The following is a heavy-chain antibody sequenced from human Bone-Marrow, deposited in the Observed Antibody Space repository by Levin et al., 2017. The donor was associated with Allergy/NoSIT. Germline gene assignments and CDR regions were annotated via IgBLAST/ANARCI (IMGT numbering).Heavy chain of an antibody. CDR2: IVPALGQA. CDR3: TRSFLAKWFDP. V-gene: IGHV1-69*10. D-gene: IGHD2/OR15-2a*01. J-gene: IGHJ5*02. CDR1: GGAFNTYV. Sequence: SVKVFCKASGGAFNTYVISWVRQAPGQGLEWMGGIVPALGQANYAQKFQSRMTISADESMSTVYMELNRLVSEDTAVYYCTRSFLAKWFDPWGQGTLVTVSS.